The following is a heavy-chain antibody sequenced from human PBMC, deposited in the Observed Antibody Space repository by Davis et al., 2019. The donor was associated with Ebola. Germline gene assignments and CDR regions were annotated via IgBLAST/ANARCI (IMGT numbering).Heavy chain of an antibody. J-gene: IGHJ4*02. V-gene: IGHV4-4*02. D-gene: IGHD3-22*01. CDR1: GDSISSSNW. Sequence: SETLSLTCAVSGDSISSSNWWSWVRQPPGKGLEWIGEINHSGRTNYNPSLKSRVTISVDTSKNQFSLKLSSVTAADTAVYYCARGLTYYYDSSGYYWGQGTLVTVSS. CDR2: INHSGRT. CDR3: ARGLTYYYDSSGYY.